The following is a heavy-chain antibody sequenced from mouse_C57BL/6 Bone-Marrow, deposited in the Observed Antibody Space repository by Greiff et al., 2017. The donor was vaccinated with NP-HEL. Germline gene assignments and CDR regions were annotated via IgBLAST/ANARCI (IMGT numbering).Heavy chain of an antibody. CDR1: GYTFTSYG. D-gene: IGHD2-4*01. CDR2: IYPRSGNT. V-gene: IGHV1-81*01. J-gene: IGHJ1*03. Sequence: QVQLKQSGAELARPGASVKLSCKASGYTFTSYGISWVKQRTGQGLEWIGEIYPRSGNTYYNEKFKGKATLTADKSSSTAYMELRSLTSEDSAVYFCARVDDYDWYFDVWGTGTTVTVSS. CDR3: ARVDDYDWYFDV.